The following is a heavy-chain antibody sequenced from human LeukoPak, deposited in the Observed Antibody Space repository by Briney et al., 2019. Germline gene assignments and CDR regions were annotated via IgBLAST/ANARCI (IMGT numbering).Heavy chain of an antibody. Sequence: PSETLSLTCTVSGGSISSYYWSWIRQPPGKGLEWIGYIYASGSTNYNPSLKSRVTISVDTSKNQFPLKLSSVTAANTAVYYCARGLSFFDYWGQGTLVTVSS. CDR2: IYASGST. CDR1: GGSISSYY. V-gene: IGHV4-4*09. J-gene: IGHJ4*02. CDR3: ARGLSFFDY. D-gene: IGHD2/OR15-2a*01.